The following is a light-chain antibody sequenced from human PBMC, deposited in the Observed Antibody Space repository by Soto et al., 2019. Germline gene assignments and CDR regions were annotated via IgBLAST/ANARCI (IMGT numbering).Light chain of an antibody. CDR2: AAS. J-gene: IGKJ4*01. CDR3: QKANSFPLN. Sequence: DIQMTQSPSSLSASLVAILTITCRASQSISSYLNWYQQKPGKAPKLLIYAASSLQSGVPSRFSGSGSGTDFTLTISSLQPEDFATYYCQKANSFPLNFGGGNKGDIK. CDR1: QSISSY. V-gene: IGKV1-39*01.